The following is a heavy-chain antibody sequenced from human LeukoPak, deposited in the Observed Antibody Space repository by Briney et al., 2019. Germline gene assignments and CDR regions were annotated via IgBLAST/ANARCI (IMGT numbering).Heavy chain of an antibody. D-gene: IGHD3-9*01. CDR1: GGSISSGSYY. CDR3: ARAFYDILTGYYLGYFDY. CDR2: IYYSGST. J-gene: IGHJ4*02. Sequence: SETLSLTCTVSGGSISSGSYYWSWIRQPPGKGLEWIGSIYYSGSTFYNPSLKSRVSISVDTSKNQFSLRLSSVTAADTAVYYCARAFYDILTGYYLGYFDYWGQGTLVTVSS. V-gene: IGHV4-39*07.